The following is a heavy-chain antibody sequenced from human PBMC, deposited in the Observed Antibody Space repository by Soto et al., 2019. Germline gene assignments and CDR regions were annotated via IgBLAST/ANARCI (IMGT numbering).Heavy chain of an antibody. J-gene: IGHJ6*02. CDR3: AGHDHSCYYYHGMDV. Sequence: GESLKISCKASGYSFTTYWIAWVRQMPGKGLEWMGIINPGDWDIRYSPSFQGQVTSSADNCISTAYLQWSSLKASDTAMYYCAGHDHSCYYYHGMDVWRQGTAVTVSS. V-gene: IGHV5-51*01. CDR2: INPGDWDI. CDR1: GYSFTTYW.